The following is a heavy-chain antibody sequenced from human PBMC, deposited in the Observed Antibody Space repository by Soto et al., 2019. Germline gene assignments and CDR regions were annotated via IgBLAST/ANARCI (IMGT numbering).Heavy chain of an antibody. CDR1: GGSISSACYY. J-gene: IGHJ6*02. Sequence: PSETLSLTCTVSGGSISSACYYWSGILQPPGKGLEWIGYIYYSGSTYYNPSLKSRVTISVDTSKNQFSLKLMSVTAADTAVYYCARDLREDLPYGMDVWGQGTTVTVSS. V-gene: IGHV4-31*03. D-gene: IGHD2-2*01. CDR3: ARDLREDLPYGMDV. CDR2: IYYSGST.